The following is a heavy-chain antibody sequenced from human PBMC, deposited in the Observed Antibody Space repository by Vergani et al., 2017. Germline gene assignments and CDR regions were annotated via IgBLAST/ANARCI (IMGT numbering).Heavy chain of an antibody. D-gene: IGHD3-22*01. CDR1: GFSLTTYGMR. Sequence: QVTLKESGPALVKPTQTLTLTCTFSGFSLTTYGMRVSWIRQPPGKALEWLARIDWDDDTYYRTSLRTRLTISKDTFKNQVALTMTNMDPVDTATYYCARIRSDSRGYYLDYWGQGTLVTVSS. CDR3: ARIRSDSRGYYLDY. J-gene: IGHJ4*02. V-gene: IGHV2-70*04. CDR2: IDWDDDT.